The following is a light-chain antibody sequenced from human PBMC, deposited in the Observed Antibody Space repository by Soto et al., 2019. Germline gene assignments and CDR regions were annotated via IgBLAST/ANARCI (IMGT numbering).Light chain of an antibody. Sequence: EVVMTQSPATVSASPGEGVTLSCRASQTISNDLAWYQRKPGQAPRLLIYGASTRATGVPARFSGGGSGTEFTLTISSLQSEDFAFYYCQQNNKWPPVTFGGGTKVEIK. V-gene: IGKV3-15*01. CDR2: GAS. CDR3: QQNNKWPPVT. CDR1: QTISND. J-gene: IGKJ4*01.